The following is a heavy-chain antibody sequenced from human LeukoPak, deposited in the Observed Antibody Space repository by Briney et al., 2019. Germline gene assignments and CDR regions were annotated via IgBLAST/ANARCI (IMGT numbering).Heavy chain of an antibody. CDR1: GYSFTSYW. CDR3: ARDSSGWYRWFDL. D-gene: IGHD6-19*01. V-gene: IGHV1-2*02. Sequence: KISCKGSGYSFTSYWTGWVRQAPGQGLGWMGWINPNSGGTNYAQKFQGRVTMTRDTSISTAYMELSRLTSDDTAVYYCARDSSGWYRWFDLWGQGTLVTVSS. CDR2: INPNSGGT. J-gene: IGHJ5*02.